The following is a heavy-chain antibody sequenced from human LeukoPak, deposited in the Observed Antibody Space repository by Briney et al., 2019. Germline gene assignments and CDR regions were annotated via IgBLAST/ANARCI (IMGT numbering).Heavy chain of an antibody. V-gene: IGHV3-23*01. D-gene: IGHD3-22*01. CDR1: GFTFSSHG. Sequence: SGGTLRLSCAASGFTFSSHGMSWVRQAPGKGLEWVSTISGSGDNTYYADSVKGRFTISRDNSKNTLYLQMNSLRAEDTAVYYCAKDLYYYDGSTYLFDYWGQGTLVTVSS. J-gene: IGHJ4*02. CDR3: AKDLYYYDGSTYLFDY. CDR2: ISGSGDNT.